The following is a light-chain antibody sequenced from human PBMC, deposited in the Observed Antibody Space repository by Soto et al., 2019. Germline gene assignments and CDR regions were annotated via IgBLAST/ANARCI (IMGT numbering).Light chain of an antibody. CDR1: QGIGIY. V-gene: IGKV1-27*01. Sequence: DIQMTQSPSSLSASVGDRVTITCRASQGIGIYLAWYPHKPGKVPKPLIYAASTLQSGVPSRFSGRGSVTDFTLTIGSLQPVDGAPSYCEKYYNAPWTFGQGTKVESK. CDR3: EKYYNAPWT. CDR2: AAS. J-gene: IGKJ1*01.